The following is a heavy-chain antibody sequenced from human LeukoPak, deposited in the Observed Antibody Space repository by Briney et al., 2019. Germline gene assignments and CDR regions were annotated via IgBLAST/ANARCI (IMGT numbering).Heavy chain of an antibody. CDR2: IIPILGIA. CDR1: GYTFSDNY. V-gene: IGHV1-69*02. J-gene: IGHJ3*02. D-gene: IGHD3-16*01. CDR3: ARTSPVMDAFDI. Sequence: SVKVSCKASGYTFSDNYIQWVRQAPGQGLEWMGRIIPILGIANYAQKFQGRVTITADKSTSTAYMELSSLRSEDTAVYYCARTSPVMDAFDIWGQGTMVTVSS.